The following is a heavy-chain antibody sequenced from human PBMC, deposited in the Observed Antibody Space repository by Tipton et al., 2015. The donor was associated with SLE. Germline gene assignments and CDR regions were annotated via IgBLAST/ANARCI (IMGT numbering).Heavy chain of an antibody. V-gene: IGHV4-61*02. Sequence: TLSLTCTVSGGSISSGIYYWSWIRQPAGKGLEWIGRIYTSGSTNYSPSLKSRVTISVDTSKNQLSLKLSSVTAADTAVYYCARDQTTVVTRGYYYYYMDVWGKGTTVTVSS. CDR2: IYTSGST. J-gene: IGHJ6*03. D-gene: IGHD4-23*01. CDR3: ARDQTTVVTRGYYYYYMDV. CDR1: GGSISSGIYY.